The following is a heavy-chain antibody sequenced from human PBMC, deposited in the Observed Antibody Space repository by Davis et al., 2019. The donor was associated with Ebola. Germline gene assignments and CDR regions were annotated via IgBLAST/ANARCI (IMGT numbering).Heavy chain of an antibody. CDR3: ARAPRWYYDSSGYFDY. J-gene: IGHJ4*02. CDR2: IYYSGST. D-gene: IGHD3-22*01. Sequence: SETLPLTCTVSGGSISSYYWSWIRQPPGKGLEWIGYIYYSGSTNYNPSLKSRVTISVDTSKNQFSLKLSSVTAADTAVYYCARAPRWYYDSSGYFDYWGQGTLVTVSS. CDR1: GGSISSYY. V-gene: IGHV4-59*01.